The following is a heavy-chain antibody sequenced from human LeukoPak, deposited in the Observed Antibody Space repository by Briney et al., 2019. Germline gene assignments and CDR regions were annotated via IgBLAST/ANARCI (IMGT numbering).Heavy chain of an antibody. Sequence: PGGSLRLSCAASGFTFRSHWMTWVRQAPGKGLEWVASVKQDGTEKHYVDSVKSRFTISRDNARSSLYLQMNSLTAEDTAVFYCARDDATVTHLDYWGQGTLVTVS. CDR1: GFTFRSHW. CDR2: VKQDGTEK. V-gene: IGHV3-7*01. CDR3: ARDDATVTHLDY. J-gene: IGHJ4*02. D-gene: IGHD4-17*01.